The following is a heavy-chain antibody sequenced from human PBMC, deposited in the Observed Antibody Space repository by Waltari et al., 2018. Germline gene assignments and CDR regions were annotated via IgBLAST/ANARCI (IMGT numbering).Heavy chain of an antibody. Sequence: QVQLQQWGAGLLKPSETLSLTCAVYGGSFSGYYWSWIRQPPGKGLEWIGEINHSGSTNYNPSRKSRVTISVDPARNQFSLKLSSVTAADTAVYYCARGRGHRRRGWFDPWGQGTLVTVSS. CDR2: INHSGST. V-gene: IGHV4-34*01. J-gene: IGHJ5*02. CDR1: GGSFSGYY. D-gene: IGHD3-10*01. CDR3: ARGRGHRRRGWFDP.